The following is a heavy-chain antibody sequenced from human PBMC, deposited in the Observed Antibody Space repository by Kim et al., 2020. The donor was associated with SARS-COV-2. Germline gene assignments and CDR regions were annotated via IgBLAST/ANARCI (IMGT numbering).Heavy chain of an antibody. CDR3: ARRAPDYYDILTGFSVGGMDV. CDR1: GGSFSGYY. D-gene: IGHD3-9*01. J-gene: IGHJ6*02. Sequence: SETLSLTFAVYGGSFSGYYWSWIRQPPGKGLEWIGEINHSGSTNYNPSLKSRVTISVDTSKNQFSLKLSSVTAADTAVYYCARRAPDYYDILTGFSVGGMDVWGQGTTVTVSS. CDR2: INHSGST. V-gene: IGHV4-34*01.